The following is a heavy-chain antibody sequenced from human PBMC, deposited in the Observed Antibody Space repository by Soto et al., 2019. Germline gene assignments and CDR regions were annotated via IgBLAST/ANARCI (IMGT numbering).Heavy chain of an antibody. V-gene: IGHV3-30-3*01. CDR1: GFTFSSYA. CDR3: ARDVMVYAPLGGMDV. D-gene: IGHD2-8*01. J-gene: IGHJ6*02. Sequence: QVQLVESGGGVVQPGRSLRLFCAASGFTFSSYAMHWVRQAPGKGLEWVAVISYAGSNNNYADSVKGRFTISRDNSKNTLYLQMNSLRPEDTAVYYCARDVMVYAPLGGMDVWGQGTTVTVSS. CDR2: ISYAGSNN.